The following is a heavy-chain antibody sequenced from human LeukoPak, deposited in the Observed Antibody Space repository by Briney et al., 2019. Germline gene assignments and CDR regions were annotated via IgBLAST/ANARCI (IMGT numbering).Heavy chain of an antibody. CDR2: IKQDGSEK. V-gene: IGHV3-7*03. CDR1: GLTFSNRW. Sequence: PGGSLRLSCAASGLTFSNRWMSWVRQAPGKGLEWVANIKQDGSEKYYVDSVRGRFTISSDNAKNSLYLQMNSQRADDTAVYYCTRDAYWGQGTLVSVSS. J-gene: IGHJ4*02. CDR3: TRDAY.